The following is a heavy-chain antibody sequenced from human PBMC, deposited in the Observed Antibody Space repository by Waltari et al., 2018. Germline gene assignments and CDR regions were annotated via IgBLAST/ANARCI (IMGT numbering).Heavy chain of an antibody. CDR2: ISGSGRST. D-gene: IGHD2-15*01. CDR1: GITFSRYA. V-gene: IGHV3-23*01. J-gene: IGHJ3*01. Sequence: EVQLLESGGGLVQPGGSLRLSCAASGITFSRYAMSWVRQAPGKGLEWISAISGSGRSTFYADSVKGRFTISRDNSKNTLYLQMNSLRAEDMAVYYCECQVARLGAFDVWGQGTMVTVSS. CDR3: ECQVARLGAFDV.